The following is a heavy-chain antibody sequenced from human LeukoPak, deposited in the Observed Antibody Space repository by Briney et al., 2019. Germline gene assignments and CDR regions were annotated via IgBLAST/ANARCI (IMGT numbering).Heavy chain of an antibody. CDR3: AKDRWEQWLGVSYYDYGMDV. CDR1: GFTFSSCA. J-gene: IGHJ6*04. D-gene: IGHD6-19*01. V-gene: IGHV3-23*01. Sequence: GSLRLSCAASGFTFSSCAMSWVRQAPGKGLEWVSGISGGGGGTNYADSVKGRFTISRDNPKDTLYLEMNHLRVEDTAVYYCAKDRWEQWLGVSYYDYGMDVWGKGTTVTVSS. CDR2: ISGGGGGT.